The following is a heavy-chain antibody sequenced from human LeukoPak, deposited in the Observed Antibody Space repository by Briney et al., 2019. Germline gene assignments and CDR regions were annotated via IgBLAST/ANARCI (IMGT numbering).Heavy chain of an antibody. Sequence: PGRSLRLSCAASGFTFSSYGMHWVRQAPGKGLEWVAVIWYDGSNKYYAASVKGRFTISRDNSKNTLYLQMNSLRAEDTAVYYCARDIQPRAAMVKGGYYYYGMDVWGQGTTVTVSS. D-gene: IGHD5-18*01. V-gene: IGHV3-33*01. CDR2: IWYDGSNK. CDR3: ARDIQPRAAMVKGGYYYYGMDV. CDR1: GFTFSSYG. J-gene: IGHJ6*02.